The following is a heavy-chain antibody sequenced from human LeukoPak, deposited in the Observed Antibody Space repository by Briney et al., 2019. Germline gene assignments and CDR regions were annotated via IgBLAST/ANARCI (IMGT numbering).Heavy chain of an antibody. J-gene: IGHJ4*02. Sequence: PSETLSLTCTVSGYSISSGYYWGWIRQPPGKGLEWIGSIYHSGSTYYNPSLKSRVTISVDTSKNQFSLKLSSVTAADTAVYYCARDSYDILTGYFLDYWGQGTLVTVSS. CDR3: ARDSYDILTGYFLDY. V-gene: IGHV4-38-2*02. CDR1: GYSISSGYY. CDR2: IYHSGST. D-gene: IGHD3-9*01.